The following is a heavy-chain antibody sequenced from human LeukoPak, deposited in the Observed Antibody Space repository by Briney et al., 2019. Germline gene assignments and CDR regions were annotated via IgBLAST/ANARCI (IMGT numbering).Heavy chain of an antibody. CDR2: ISGGRGST. V-gene: IGHV3-23*01. J-gene: IGHJ4*02. CDR3: AKDPEWELHFDY. Sequence: GGSLRLSCAASGFTFSSYAMSWVRQAPGKGLEWVSGISGGRGSTYYTDSVKGRFTVSRDNSKNTLYLQTSSLRAEDTAVYYCAKDPEWELHFDYWGQGTLVTVSS. CDR1: GFTFSSYA. D-gene: IGHD1-26*01.